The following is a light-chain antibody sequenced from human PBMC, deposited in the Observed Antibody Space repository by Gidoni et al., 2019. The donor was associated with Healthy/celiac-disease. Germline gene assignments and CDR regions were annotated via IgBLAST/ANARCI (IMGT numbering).Light chain of an antibody. V-gene: IGKV1-33*01. J-gene: IGKJ5*01. CDR3: QQYDNLPIT. CDR1: EDIANY. Sequence: DLQMTQSPSSLSASVGDRVTITCQASEDIANYLNWYQQKPGKAPNLLIYDSSKLETGVPSRFSGSGSGTDFTFTISSLQPEDFATYYCQQYDNLPITFGQGTRLDMK. CDR2: DSS.